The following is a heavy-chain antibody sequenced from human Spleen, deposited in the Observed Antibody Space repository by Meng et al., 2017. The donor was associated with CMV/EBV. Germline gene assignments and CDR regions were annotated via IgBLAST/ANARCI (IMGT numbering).Heavy chain of an antibody. D-gene: IGHD2-2*01. CDR1: GFTFSSYV. Sequence: SCAASGFTFSSYVMNWVHQAPGKGLEWVSAVSGSGGNTYYADSVRGRFTISRDNSKNALYLQLSSLRVEDTAVYYCAKVYKVSSSWSWDLDYWGQGTLVTVSS. J-gene: IGHJ4*02. CDR2: VSGSGGNT. CDR3: AKVYKVSSSWSWDLDY. V-gene: IGHV3-23*01.